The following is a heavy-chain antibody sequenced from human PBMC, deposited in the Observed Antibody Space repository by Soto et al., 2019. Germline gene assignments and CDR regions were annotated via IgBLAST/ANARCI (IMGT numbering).Heavy chain of an antibody. CDR3: AVKGLTSIVGATTLFYR. CDR1: GGSISTYY. D-gene: IGHD1-26*01. J-gene: IGHJ4*02. Sequence: PSETLSLTCTVSGGSISTYYWSWIRQPPGKGLEWIGYIYYSGSTYYNPSLKSRVTMSVDTSRNQLLLQLNSVTAADTAVYYCAVKGLTSIVGATTLFYRWGQGTLVTAPQ. V-gene: IGHV4-59*01. CDR2: IYYSGST.